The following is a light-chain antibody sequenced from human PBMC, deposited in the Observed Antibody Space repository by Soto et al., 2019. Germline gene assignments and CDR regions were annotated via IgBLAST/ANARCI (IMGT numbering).Light chain of an antibody. V-gene: IGKV3-20*01. CDR3: QQYGSYPPWT. Sequence: EIVLTQSPGTLSLSPGERATLSCRASQSVSSSYLAWYQQKPGQAPRLLIYGASSRATGIPDRFSGSGSGTDFTLTISRLEPADFAVYYCQQYGSYPPWTFGQGTKVEIK. CDR1: QSVSSSY. J-gene: IGKJ1*01. CDR2: GAS.